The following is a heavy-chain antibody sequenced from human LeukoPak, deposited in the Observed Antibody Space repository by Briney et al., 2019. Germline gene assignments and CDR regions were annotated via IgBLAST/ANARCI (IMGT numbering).Heavy chain of an antibody. CDR2: ISGSGGST. Sequence: PGGSLRLSCAASGFTFSSYAMSWVRQAPGKGLEWVSAISGSGGSTYYADSVKGRFTISRDKSKNTLYLQMNSLRAEDTAVYYCAGYYGSMGAFDIWGQGTMVTVSS. V-gene: IGHV3-23*01. J-gene: IGHJ3*02. CDR1: GFTFSSYA. CDR3: AGYYGSMGAFDI. D-gene: IGHD3-10*01.